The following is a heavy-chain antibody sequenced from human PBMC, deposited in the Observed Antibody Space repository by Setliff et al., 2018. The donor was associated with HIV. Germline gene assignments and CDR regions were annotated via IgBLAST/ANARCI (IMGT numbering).Heavy chain of an antibody. CDR2: ITSGGST. D-gene: IGHD5-18*01. CDR3: AKGFRPVDTALVSGPTY. Sequence: PGESLKISCAASGFTFSSYAMSWVRQTPEKGLEWVSIITSGGSTYYADSAKGRFIISRDNSQNTLYLQMNSLIADDTAIYYCAKGFRPVDTALVSGPTYWGQGIRVTVSS. J-gene: IGHJ4*02. CDR1: GFTFSSYA. V-gene: IGHV3-23*01.